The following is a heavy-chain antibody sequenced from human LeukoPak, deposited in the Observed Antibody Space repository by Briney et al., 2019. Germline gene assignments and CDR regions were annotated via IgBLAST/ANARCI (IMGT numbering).Heavy chain of an antibody. D-gene: IGHD1-20*01. CDR1: GYTFTSYG. CDR3: ARDRYNWNYYYYYYLDV. J-gene: IGHJ6*03. CDR2: MSAYNGNT. Sequence: ASVKVSCKASGYTFTSYGISWVRQAPGQGLEWMGWMSAYNGNTNYAQKLQGRGTMTTDTSTSTAYMELRSLRSDDTAVYYCARDRYNWNYYYYYYLDVWGKGTTVTVSS. V-gene: IGHV1-18*01.